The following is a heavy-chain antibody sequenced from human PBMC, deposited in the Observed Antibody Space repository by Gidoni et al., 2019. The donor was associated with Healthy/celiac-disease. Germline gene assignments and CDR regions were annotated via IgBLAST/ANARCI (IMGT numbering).Heavy chain of an antibody. CDR1: GFTFSSYW. V-gene: IGHV3-74*01. D-gene: IGHD5-12*01. CDR3: AREGKGYSGYDSSLDV. CDR2: INSDGSST. Sequence: EVQLVESGGGLVQPGGSLRLACGASGFTFSSYWMHWVRQAPGKGLVWVSRINSDGSSTSYADSVKCRFTISRDNAKNTLYLQMNILRAEDTAVYYCAREGKGYSGYDSSLDVWGQGTTVTVSS. J-gene: IGHJ6*02.